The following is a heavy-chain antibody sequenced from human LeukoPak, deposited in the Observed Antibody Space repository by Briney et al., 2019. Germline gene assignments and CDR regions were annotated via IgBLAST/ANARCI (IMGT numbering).Heavy chain of an antibody. V-gene: IGHV4-61*02. J-gene: IGHJ3*02. D-gene: IGHD3-22*01. Sequence: SETLSLTCTVSGGSISSGSYYWSWIRQPAGKGLEWIGRIYTSGSTNYNPSLKSRVTISVDTSKNQFSLKLSSVTAADTAVYYCARWGAYDSSGYFINAFDIWGQGTMVTVSS. CDR1: GGSISSGSYY. CDR2: IYTSGST. CDR3: ARWGAYDSSGYFINAFDI.